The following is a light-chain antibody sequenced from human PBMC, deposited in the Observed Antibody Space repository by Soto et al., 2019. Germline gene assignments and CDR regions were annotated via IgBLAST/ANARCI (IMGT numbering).Light chain of an antibody. CDR3: HHYNNWPPIT. Sequence: EIVMTQSPATLSVSPGERATLSCRASQSVSSNLAWYQQKPGQAPRLLIYGASTRATGIPARFSGSGSGTEFTLTISSLQSEDFAVYYCHHYNNWPPITFGQGTRLEI. CDR2: GAS. V-gene: IGKV3-15*01. J-gene: IGKJ5*01. CDR1: QSVSSN.